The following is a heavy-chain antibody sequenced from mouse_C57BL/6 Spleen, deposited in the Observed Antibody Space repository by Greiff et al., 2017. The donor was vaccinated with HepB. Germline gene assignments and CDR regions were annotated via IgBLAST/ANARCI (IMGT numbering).Heavy chain of an antibody. CDR1: GYTFTSYT. CDR3: ANYYGSSYGGVYYFDY. CDR2: INPSSGYT. Sequence: QVQLKQSGAELARPGASLKMSCKASGYTFTSYTMHWVKQRPGQGLEWIGYINPSSGYTKYNQKFKDKATLTADKSSSTAYMQLSSLTSEDSAVYYCANYYGSSYGGVYYFDYWGQGTTLTVSS. V-gene: IGHV1-4*01. J-gene: IGHJ2*01. D-gene: IGHD1-1*01.